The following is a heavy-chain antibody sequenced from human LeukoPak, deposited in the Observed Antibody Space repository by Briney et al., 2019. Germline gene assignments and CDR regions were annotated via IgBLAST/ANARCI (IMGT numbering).Heavy chain of an antibody. V-gene: IGHV3-15*01. J-gene: IGHJ4*02. CDR3: ITFSRELLTSLTF. D-gene: IGHD3-10*01. Sequence: PGGSLRLSCAASGFTFSIAWMSWVRQVPGKGLEWVGRIKSKSDGVTTDYAAPVKDRFTISRDDSKTTLYLQMNSLRTEDTAVYYCITFSRELLTSLTFWGQGTLVTVSS. CDR1: GFTFSIAW. CDR2: IKSKSDGVTT.